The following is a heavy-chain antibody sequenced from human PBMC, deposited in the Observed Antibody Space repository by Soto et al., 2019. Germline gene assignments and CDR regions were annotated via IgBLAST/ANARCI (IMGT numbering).Heavy chain of an antibody. Sequence: QVQLVQSGAEVKKSGASVKISCKASGYTFTSHDINWVRQATGQGLEWMGWRNPNSGNTGYAQKFQGRVTMTRNTSISTTYMELNSLRSEDTAVYHCARWDYGYYARFDYWGQGTLVTVSS. CDR3: ARWDYGYYARFDY. CDR2: RNPNSGNT. V-gene: IGHV1-8*01. J-gene: IGHJ4*02. D-gene: IGHD4-17*01. CDR1: GYTFTSHD.